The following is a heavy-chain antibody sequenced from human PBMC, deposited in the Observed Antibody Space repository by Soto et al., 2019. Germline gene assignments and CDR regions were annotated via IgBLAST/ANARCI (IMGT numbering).Heavy chain of an antibody. CDR1: GGPFSGYY. Sequence: SETLSLTCAVYGGPFSGYYWSWIRQPPRKGLEWIGEINHSGSTNYNPSLKSRVTISVDTSKNQFYLKLSSVTAADTAVYYCARFVYRGYDYRRVQKDYCGQGTLVTVSS. V-gene: IGHV4-34*01. CDR3: ARFVYRGYDYRRVQKDY. CDR2: INHSGST. D-gene: IGHD5-12*01. J-gene: IGHJ4*02.